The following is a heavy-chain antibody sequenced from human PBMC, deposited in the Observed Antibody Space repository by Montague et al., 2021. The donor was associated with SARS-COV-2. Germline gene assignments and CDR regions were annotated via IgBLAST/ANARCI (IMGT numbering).Heavy chain of an antibody. D-gene: IGHD3-10*01. CDR1: GFTFDDYA. J-gene: IGHJ4*02. CDR2: ISWNSGSI. Sequence: SLRLSCAASGFTFDDYAMHWVRQAPGKGLEWVSGISWNSGSIGYADSVKGRFTISRDNAKNSLYLQMNGLRAEDTAVYYCVRDSGKLPGGAWQALEFWGQGILVTVSS. CDR3: VRDSGKLPGGAWQALEF. V-gene: IGHV3-9*01.